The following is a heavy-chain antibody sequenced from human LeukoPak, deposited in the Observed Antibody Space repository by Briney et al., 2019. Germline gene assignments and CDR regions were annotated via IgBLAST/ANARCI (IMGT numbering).Heavy chain of an antibody. CDR3: ARVTRYSSSSDAFDI. D-gene: IGHD6-6*01. Sequence: SETLSLTCTVSGGSISSGDYYWSWIRQPPGKGLEWIGYIYYSGSTYYNPSLKSRVTISVDTSKNQFSLKLSSVTAADTAVYYCARVTRYSSSSDAFDIWGQGTMVTVSS. V-gene: IGHV4-30-4*08. CDR1: GGSISSGDYY. J-gene: IGHJ3*02. CDR2: IYYSGST.